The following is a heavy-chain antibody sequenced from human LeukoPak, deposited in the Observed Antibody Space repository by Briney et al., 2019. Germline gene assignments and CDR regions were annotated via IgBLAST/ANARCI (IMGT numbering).Heavy chain of an antibody. CDR1: GGSISSYY. J-gene: IGHJ5*02. CDR3: ARDRNDFWSGYYNWFDP. CDR2: IYTSGGT. D-gene: IGHD3-3*01. V-gene: IGHV4-4*07. Sequence: SETLSLTCTVSGGSISSYYWSWIRQPAGKGLEWIGRIYTSGGTNYNPSLKSRVTMSVDTSKNQFSLKLSSVTAADTAVYYCARDRNDFWSGYYNWFDPWGQGTLVTVSS.